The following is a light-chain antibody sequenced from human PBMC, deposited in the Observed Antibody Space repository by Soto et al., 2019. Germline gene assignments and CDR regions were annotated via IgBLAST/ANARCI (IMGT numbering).Light chain of an antibody. CDR3: QQYNNWPSWT. J-gene: IGKJ1*01. V-gene: IGKV3-15*01. CDR1: QSVSSN. CDR2: GAS. Sequence: EIVMTQSPATLSVSPGERATLSCRASQSVSSNLAWYQQKPGQAPRLLIYGASTRATGIPARFSGSGSGTEFTLTISSLRSEDCAVYYCQQYNNWPSWTFGQGTQAEIK.